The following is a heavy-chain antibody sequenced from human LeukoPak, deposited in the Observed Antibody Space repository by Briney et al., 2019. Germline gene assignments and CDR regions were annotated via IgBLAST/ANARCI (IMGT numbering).Heavy chain of an antibody. CDR2: ISGDAGRT. V-gene: IGHV3-23*01. D-gene: IGHD1-26*01. J-gene: IGHJ4*02. Sequence: GGPLRLSCAASGFIFSNHGMNWVRQAPGKGLEWVSGISGDAGRTYYADSVKGRFTISRDNSKNTLYLQMNSLRAEDTAIYYCAKDRAWGAFAYWGQGTLVTVSS. CDR1: GFIFSNHG. CDR3: AKDRAWGAFAY.